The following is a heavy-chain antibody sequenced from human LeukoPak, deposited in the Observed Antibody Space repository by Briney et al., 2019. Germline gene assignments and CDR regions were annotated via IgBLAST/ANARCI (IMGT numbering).Heavy chain of an antibody. CDR1: GFTFSSYA. Sequence: GGSLRLSCAASGFTFSSYAMHWVRQAPGKGLEWVAVISYDGSNKYYADSAKGRFTISRDNSKNTLYLQMDSLRAEDTAVYYCARDMMTTVTTGDRGYFDYWGQGTLVTVSS. V-gene: IGHV3-30*04. J-gene: IGHJ4*02. CDR2: ISYDGSNK. CDR3: ARDMMTTVTTGDRGYFDY. D-gene: IGHD4-17*01.